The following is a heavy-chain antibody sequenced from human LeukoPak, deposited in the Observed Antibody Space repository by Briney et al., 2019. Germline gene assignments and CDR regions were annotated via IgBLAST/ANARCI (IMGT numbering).Heavy chain of an antibody. CDR2: INPNSGGT. CDR1: GYTFTNYG. V-gene: IGHV1-2*02. Sequence: PRASVKVSCKASGYTFTNYGISWMRQAPGQGLEWMGWINPNSGGTNYAQKFQGRVTMTRDTSISTAYMELSRLRSDDTAVYYCARVVKSPGYSSSWYSYWGQGTLVTVSS. CDR3: ARVVKSPGYSSSWYSY. D-gene: IGHD6-13*01. J-gene: IGHJ4*02.